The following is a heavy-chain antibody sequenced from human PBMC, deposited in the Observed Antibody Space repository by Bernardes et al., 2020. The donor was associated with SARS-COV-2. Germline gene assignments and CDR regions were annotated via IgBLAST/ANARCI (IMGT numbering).Heavy chain of an antibody. CDR2: INSDGSIT. CDR1: GFAFSSNW. CDR3: ANDLLNLSGSRSYYRDYHYYGMDV. D-gene: IGHD3-10*01. Sequence: GSLRLSCTASGFAFSSNWMHWVRQAPGKGLVWVSRINSDGSITTYADSVKGRFTISRDNAKNTLYLQMNSLRAEDTAVYYCANDLLNLSGSRSYYRDYHYYGMDVWGQGTTVTVSS. J-gene: IGHJ6*02. V-gene: IGHV3-74*01.